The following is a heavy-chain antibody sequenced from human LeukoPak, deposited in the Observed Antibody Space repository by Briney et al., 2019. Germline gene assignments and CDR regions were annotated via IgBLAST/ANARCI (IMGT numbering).Heavy chain of an antibody. CDR2: IKPDGSEK. CDR1: GFTFSSSW. CDR3: AKEIGFLEWLLYGFDY. J-gene: IGHJ4*02. V-gene: IGHV3-7*03. Sequence: GGSLRLSCAASGFTFSSSWMSWVRQAPGKGLEWVTNIKPDGSEKHYVDSVKGRFTISRDNAKNSLYLQMNSLRAEDTAVYYCAKEIGFLEWLLYGFDYWGQGTLVTVSS. D-gene: IGHD3-3*02.